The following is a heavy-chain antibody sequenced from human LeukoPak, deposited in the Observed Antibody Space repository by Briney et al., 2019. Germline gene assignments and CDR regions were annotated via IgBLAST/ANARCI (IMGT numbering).Heavy chain of an antibody. CDR1: GFTFSDYY. CDR3: ARETSYRNLHLFDP. J-gene: IGHJ5*02. D-gene: IGHD4-11*01. Sequence: GGSLRLSCAASGFTFSDYYMSWIRQAPGKGLEWVSYISSSGSTIYYADSVKGRFTISRDNAKNPLYLQMSSLRAEDTAVYYCARETSYRNLHLFDPWGQGTLVTVSS. CDR2: ISSSGSTI. V-gene: IGHV3-11*04.